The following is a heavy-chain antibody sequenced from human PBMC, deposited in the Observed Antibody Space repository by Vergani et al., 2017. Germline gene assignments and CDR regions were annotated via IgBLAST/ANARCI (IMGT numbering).Heavy chain of an antibody. V-gene: IGHV4-61*02. CDR1: GGSISSGSYY. CDR2: IYTSGST. J-gene: IGHJ4*02. Sequence: QVQLQESGPGLVKPSQTLSLTCTVSGGSISSGSYYLSWIRQPAGKGLEWIGRIYTSGSTNYSPSLKSRVTISVDTSKNQFSLKLSSVTAADTAMYYCARSTTLVDFDYWGPGTLVIVSS. D-gene: IGHD4-23*01. CDR3: ARSTTLVDFDY.